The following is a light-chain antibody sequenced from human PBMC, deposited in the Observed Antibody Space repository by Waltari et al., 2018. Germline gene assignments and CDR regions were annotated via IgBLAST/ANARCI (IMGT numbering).Light chain of an antibody. Sequence: QPVLTQSSSTSASLGSSVKLTCTLHSGHSTYIIPWHQQQAGKAPRYLMKLEDSGNYNKGSGVPDRFSGSSSGADRYLAIFNLQSEDEADYYCETWDSNTRVFGGGTKLTVL. J-gene: IGLJ3*02. CDR1: SGHSTYI. CDR3: ETWDSNTRV. CDR2: LEDSGNY. V-gene: IGLV4-60*03.